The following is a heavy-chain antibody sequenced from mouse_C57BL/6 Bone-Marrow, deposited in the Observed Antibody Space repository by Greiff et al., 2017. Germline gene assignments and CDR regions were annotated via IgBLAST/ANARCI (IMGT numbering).Heavy chain of an antibody. CDR2: IYPRSGNT. V-gene: IGHV1-81*01. J-gene: IGHJ4*01. D-gene: IGHD2-3*01. CDR1: GYTFPSYG. Sequence: VQLEESGAELARPGASVKLSCTASGYTFPSYGISWVKQRTGQGLEWIGEIYPRSGNTYYNEKFKGKATLTADKSSSTAYMELRSLTSEDSAVYFCASYDGDYYAMDYWGQGTSVTVST. CDR3: ASYDGDYYAMDY.